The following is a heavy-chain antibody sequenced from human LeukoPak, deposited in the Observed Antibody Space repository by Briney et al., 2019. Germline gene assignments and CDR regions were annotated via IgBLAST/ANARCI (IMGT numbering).Heavy chain of an antibody. CDR1: GGSISSGSYY. Sequence: SQTLSLTCTVSGGSISSGSYYWSWIRQPAGKGLEWIGRIYTSGSTNYNPSLKSRVTISVDTSKNQFSLKLSSVTAADTAVYYCARDVEAVAGNFDYWGQGTLVIVSS. J-gene: IGHJ4*02. CDR3: ARDVEAVAGNFDY. V-gene: IGHV4-61*02. D-gene: IGHD6-19*01. CDR2: IYTSGST.